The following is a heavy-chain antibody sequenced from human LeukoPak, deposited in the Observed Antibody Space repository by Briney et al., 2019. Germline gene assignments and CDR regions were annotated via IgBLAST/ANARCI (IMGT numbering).Heavy chain of an antibody. CDR3: ARDRSGVPYY. V-gene: IGHV3-21*06. J-gene: IGHJ4*02. CDR1: GFSFSTYD. CDR2: ISGRGDYI. D-gene: IGHD2-8*01. Sequence: PGGSLRLSCAASGFSFSTYDMNWVRQATGKGLEWVSSISGRGDYIYYADSVKGRFTISRDNAKNSLFLQMDSLRAEDTSMSYCARDRSGVPYYWGQGTLVTVSS.